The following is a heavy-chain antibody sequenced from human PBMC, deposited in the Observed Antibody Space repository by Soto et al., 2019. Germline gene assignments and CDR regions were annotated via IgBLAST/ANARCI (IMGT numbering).Heavy chain of an antibody. V-gene: IGHV3-23*01. D-gene: IGHD1-26*01. CDR3: AKDSATGWGHFDY. CDR2: IRGSGDDT. J-gene: IGHJ4*02. Sequence: EVQLLESGGSLVQPGGSLRLSCAASGFTFSSYAMSWVRQAPGKGLEWVSAIRGSGDDTFYADSVKGRFTISRDNSRNTLYLQVNSLRAEDTAVYYCAKDSATGWGHFDYWGQGTLVTVSS. CDR1: GFTFSSYA.